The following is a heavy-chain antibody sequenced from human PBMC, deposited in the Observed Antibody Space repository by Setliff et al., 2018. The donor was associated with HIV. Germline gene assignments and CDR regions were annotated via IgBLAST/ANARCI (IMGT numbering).Heavy chain of an antibody. Sequence: RLSCAASGFTFRSYALSWVRQAPGKGLKWVSAISGRGGSTYYADTVKGRFTISRDNAKNSLYLQMNSLRAEDTAVYYCAREDGAYYYDSSGLDYWGQGTLVTVSS. CDR3: AREDGAYYYDSSGLDY. J-gene: IGHJ4*01. CDR1: GFTFRSYA. V-gene: IGHV3-23*01. D-gene: IGHD3-22*01. CDR2: ISGRGGST.